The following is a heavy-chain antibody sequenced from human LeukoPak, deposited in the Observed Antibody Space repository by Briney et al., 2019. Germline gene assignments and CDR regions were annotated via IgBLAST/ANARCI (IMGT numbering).Heavy chain of an antibody. J-gene: IGHJ4*02. D-gene: IGHD2-15*01. CDR3: ARSYCSGGSCYTFDY. CDR1: GGSISSYY. V-gene: IGHV4-59*08. Sequence: SETLSLTCTVSGGSISSYYWSWIRQPPGKGLEWTGYIYYSGSTNYNPSLKSRVTISVDTSKNQFSLKLSSVTAADTAVYYCARSYCSGGSCYTFDYWGQGTLVTVSS. CDR2: IYYSGST.